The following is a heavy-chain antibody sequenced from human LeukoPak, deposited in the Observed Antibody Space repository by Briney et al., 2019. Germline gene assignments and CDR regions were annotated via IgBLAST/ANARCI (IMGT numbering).Heavy chain of an antibody. D-gene: IGHD5-12*01. CDR2: ISGSGGST. J-gene: IGHJ6*03. CDR1: GFTFSSYG. V-gene: IGHV3-23*01. Sequence: GGSLRLSCAASGFTFSSYGMSWVRQAPGKGLEWVSAISGSGGSTYYADSVKGRFTISRDNSKNTLYLQMNSLRAEDTAVYYCARPVATLAGGYYMDVWGKGTTVTVSS. CDR3: ARPVATLAGGYYMDV.